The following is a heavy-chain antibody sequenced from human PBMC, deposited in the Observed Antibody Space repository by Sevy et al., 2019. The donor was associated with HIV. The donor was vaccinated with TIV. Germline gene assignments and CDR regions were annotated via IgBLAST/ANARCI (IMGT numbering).Heavy chain of an antibody. V-gene: IGHV4-34*01. CDR3: ARVSYGSGNY. D-gene: IGHD3-10*01. CDR2: INHSGST. Sequence: SETLSLTCAVYGGSLSGYYWSWIRQPPGKGLEWIGEINHSGSTNYNPSLKSRVTISVDTSKNQFSLKLSSVTAADTAVYYRARVSYGSGNYWGQGTLVTVSS. CDR1: GGSLSGYY. J-gene: IGHJ4*02.